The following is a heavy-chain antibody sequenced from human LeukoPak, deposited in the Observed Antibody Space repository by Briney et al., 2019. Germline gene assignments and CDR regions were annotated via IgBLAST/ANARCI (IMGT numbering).Heavy chain of an antibody. Sequence: SETLSLTCTVSGGSISSYYWSWIRQPPGKGLEWIGYIYYSGSTNYNPSPKSRVTISVDTSKNQFSLKRSSVTAADTAVYYCARVPPFDGYNQWGQGTLVTVSS. CDR2: IYYSGST. V-gene: IGHV4-59*01. CDR3: ARVPPFDGYNQ. CDR1: GGSISSYY. D-gene: IGHD5-24*01. J-gene: IGHJ4*02.